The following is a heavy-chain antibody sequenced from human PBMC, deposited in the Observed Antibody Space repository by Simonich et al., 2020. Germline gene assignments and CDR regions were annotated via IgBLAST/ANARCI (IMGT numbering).Heavy chain of an antibody. CDR2: ISTYNCNT. V-gene: IGHV1-18*01. Sequence: QVQLVQSGAEVKKPGASVKVSCKASGYTFTSYGISWVRQAPGQGLEWMGWISTYNCNTNYAQKLQGRVTMTTDTSTSTAYMELRSLRSDDTAVYYCARASRGTWWYYYFDYWGQGTLVTVSS. J-gene: IGHJ4*02. CDR3: ARASRGTWWYYYFDY. CDR1: GYTFTSYG. D-gene: IGHD2-15*01.